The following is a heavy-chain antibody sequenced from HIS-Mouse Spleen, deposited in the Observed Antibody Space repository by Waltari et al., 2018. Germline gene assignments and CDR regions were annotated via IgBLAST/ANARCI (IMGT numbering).Heavy chain of an antibody. CDR3: AREIPYSSSWYDWYFDL. V-gene: IGHV4-39*07. J-gene: IGHJ2*01. CDR2: IDYSGRT. Sequence: QLQLQESGPGLVKPSETLSLTCTVSGGSISSSSYYWGWIRQPPGKGRGWIGSIDYSGRTDYNPALKSRVTISVDTSKNQFSLKLSSVTAADTAVYYCAREIPYSSSWYDWYFDLWGRGTLVTVSS. CDR1: GGSISSSSYY. D-gene: IGHD6-13*01.